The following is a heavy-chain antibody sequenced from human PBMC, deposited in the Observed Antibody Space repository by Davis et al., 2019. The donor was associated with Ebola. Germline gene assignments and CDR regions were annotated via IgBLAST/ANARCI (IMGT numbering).Heavy chain of an antibody. V-gene: IGHV4-34*01. CDR1: GGSFNGYY. Sequence: MPSETLSLTCAVYGGSFNGYYWSWIRQLPGKGLEWIGEINHTGNTNYNPSLKSRVTISVDTSKNQFSLKLSSVTAADTAVYYCARAITMIVAGWFDPWGQGTLVTVSS. J-gene: IGHJ5*02. D-gene: IGHD3-22*01. CDR3: ARAITMIVAGWFDP. CDR2: INHTGNT.